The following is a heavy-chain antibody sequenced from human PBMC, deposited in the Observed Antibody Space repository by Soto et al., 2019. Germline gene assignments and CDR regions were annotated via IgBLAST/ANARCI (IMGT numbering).Heavy chain of an antibody. J-gene: IGHJ6*02. CDR2: ISYDGTNK. Sequence: SGGSLRLSCAASGFTFSSYGMHWVRQAPGKGLEWVALISYDGTNKYYADSVKGRFTISRDNFKNTLYLQMNSLRAEDTAVYYCAKERFGHLWLEDYGMDVWGQGTTVTVSS. CDR1: GFTFSSYG. D-gene: IGHD5-18*01. V-gene: IGHV3-30*18. CDR3: AKERFGHLWLEDYGMDV.